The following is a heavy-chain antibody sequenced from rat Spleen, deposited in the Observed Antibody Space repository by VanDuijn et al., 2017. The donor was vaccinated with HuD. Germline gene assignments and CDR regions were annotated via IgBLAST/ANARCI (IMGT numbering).Heavy chain of an antibody. D-gene: IGHD1-12*03. CDR1: GLSLTSNS. J-gene: IGHJ2*01. CDR3: ARDLDGYFDY. CDR2: IWGDGTT. Sequence: QVQLKESGPGLVQPSQTLSLTCTVSGLSLTSNSVSWIRQPPGKGLEWMGVIWGDGTTDYNLGLKSRLIISRDTSKNQVFLKMNSLQSEDTTTYYCARDLDGYFDYWGQGVMVTVSS. V-gene: IGHV2-47*01.